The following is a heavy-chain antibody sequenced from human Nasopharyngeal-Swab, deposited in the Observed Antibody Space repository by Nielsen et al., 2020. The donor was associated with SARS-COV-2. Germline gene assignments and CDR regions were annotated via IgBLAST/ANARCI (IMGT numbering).Heavy chain of an antibody. D-gene: IGHD2-15*01. CDR3: ARAVGYCSGGSCYSLDY. J-gene: IGHJ4*02. V-gene: IGHV3-53*04. CDR1: GFTVSSNY. Sequence: GGSLRLSCAASGFTVSSNYMSWVRQAPGKGLEWVSVIYSGGSTYYADSVKGRLTISRHNSKNTLYLQMNSLRAEDTAVYYCARAVGYCSGGSCYSLDYWGQGTLVTVSS. CDR2: IYSGGST.